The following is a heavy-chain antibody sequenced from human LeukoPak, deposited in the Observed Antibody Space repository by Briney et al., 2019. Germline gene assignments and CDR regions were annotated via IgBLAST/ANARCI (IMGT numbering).Heavy chain of an antibody. CDR2: IDWDGDK. J-gene: IGHJ4*02. Sequence: SGPALVKPTQTLTLTCTFSGFSLSTSGMCVSWIRQPPGKALEWLARIDWDGDKWYSTSLKTRLTISKDTSKNQVVLTVTNMDPVDTATYYCARKGSAWNYFDYWGQGALVTVSS. V-gene: IGHV2-70*11. CDR1: GFSLSTSGMC. CDR3: ARKGSAWNYFDY. D-gene: IGHD6-19*01.